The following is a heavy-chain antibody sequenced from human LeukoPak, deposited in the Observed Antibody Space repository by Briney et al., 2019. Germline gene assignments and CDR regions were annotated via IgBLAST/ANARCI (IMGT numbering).Heavy chain of an antibody. Sequence: GGSLRLSCAASGFTVSSNYMSWVRQAPGKGPEWVSVIYSDGSTYYADSVKGRFTISRDNSKNTLYLQMNSLRAEDTAVYYCARGHCSSTSCYYYGMDVWGQGTTVTVSS. J-gene: IGHJ6*02. CDR2: IYSDGST. CDR3: ARGHCSSTSCYYYGMDV. V-gene: IGHV3-53*01. CDR1: GFTVSSNY. D-gene: IGHD2-2*01.